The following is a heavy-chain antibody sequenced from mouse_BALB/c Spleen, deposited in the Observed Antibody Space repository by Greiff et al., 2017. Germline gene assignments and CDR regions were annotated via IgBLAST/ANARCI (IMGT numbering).Heavy chain of an antibody. J-gene: IGHJ4*01. CDR2: IWGDGST. CDR3: ARGEGGIRKDDMDY. D-gene: IGHD2-12*01. Sequence: VQLQQSGPGLVAPSQSLSITCTASGFSLTGYGVNWVRQPPGKGLEWLGMIWGDGSTDYNSAKEYRMSTSKDNSKSQVFLKMDSLQTDDTARYYCARGEGGIRKDDMDYWGQGTSVTVSA. V-gene: IGHV2-6-7*01. CDR1: GFSLTGYG.